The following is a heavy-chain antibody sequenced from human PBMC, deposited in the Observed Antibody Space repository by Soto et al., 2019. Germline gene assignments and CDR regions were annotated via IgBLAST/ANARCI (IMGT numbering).Heavy chain of an antibody. V-gene: IGHV3-21*01. Sequence: GGSLRLSCAASGFTFSSYSMNWVRQAPGKGLEWVSSISSSSSYIYYADSVKGRFTISRDNAKNSLYLQMNSLRAEDTAVYYCARDLYLGSSWFFGMDVWGQGTTVTVSS. CDR2: ISSSSSYI. J-gene: IGHJ6*02. D-gene: IGHD6-13*01. CDR3: ARDLYLGSSWFFGMDV. CDR1: GFTFSSYS.